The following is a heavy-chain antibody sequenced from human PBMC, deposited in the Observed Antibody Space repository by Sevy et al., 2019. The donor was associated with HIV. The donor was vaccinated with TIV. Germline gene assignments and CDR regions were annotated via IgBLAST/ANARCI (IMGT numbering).Heavy chain of an antibody. Sequence: SETLSLTCTVSGGSISSSSYYWGWIRQPPGKGLEWIGSIYYSGSTYYNPSLKSRVTISVDTSKNQFSLKLSSVTAADTAVYYCARQGFPVVTPQFDYWGQGTLVTVSS. CDR3: ARQGFPVVTPQFDY. V-gene: IGHV4-39*01. CDR2: IYYSGST. CDR1: GGSISSSSYY. J-gene: IGHJ4*02. D-gene: IGHD2-21*02.